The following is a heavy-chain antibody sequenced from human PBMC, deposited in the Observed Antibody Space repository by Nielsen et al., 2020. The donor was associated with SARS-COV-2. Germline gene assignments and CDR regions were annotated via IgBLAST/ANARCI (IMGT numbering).Heavy chain of an antibody. D-gene: IGHD6-6*01. CDR2: FDPEDCET. CDR3: ATAYSSSSFDYYYGMDV. Sequence: ASVKVSCKVSVYTLTELSMHWVRQAPGKGLEWMGGFDPEDCETIYAQKFQGRVTMTEDTSTDTAYMELSSLRSEDTAVYYCATAYSSSSFDYYYGMDVWGQGTTVTVSS. CDR1: VYTLTELS. J-gene: IGHJ6*02. V-gene: IGHV1-24*01.